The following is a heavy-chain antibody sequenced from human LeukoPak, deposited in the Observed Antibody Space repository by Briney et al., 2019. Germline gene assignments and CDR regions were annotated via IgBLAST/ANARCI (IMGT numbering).Heavy chain of an antibody. Sequence: GGSLRLSCAASGFTFSSYAMSWVRQAPGKGLEWVSAISGSGGSTYYADSVKGRFTISRANSKNTLYLQMNSLRAEDPAVYYCAKDYYDFWSGSPLYYYYYGMDVWGQGTTVTVSS. CDR2: ISGSGGST. J-gene: IGHJ6*02. CDR1: GFTFSSYA. D-gene: IGHD3-3*01. V-gene: IGHV3-23*01. CDR3: AKDYYDFWSGSPLYYYYYGMDV.